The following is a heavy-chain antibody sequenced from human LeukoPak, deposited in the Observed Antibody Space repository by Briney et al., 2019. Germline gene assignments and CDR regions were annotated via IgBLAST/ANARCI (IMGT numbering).Heavy chain of an antibody. D-gene: IGHD6-19*01. CDR1: GFTFSTYS. CDR3: ARERVAGPFDY. Sequence: PGGSLRLSCAASGFTFSTYSMNWVRQAPGKGLEWVSFISTSSIYIYYGDSVKGRFTISRDNAKNSLYLQINSLRAEDTAVYYCARERVAGPFDYWGQGTLVTVSS. V-gene: IGHV3-21*01. J-gene: IGHJ4*02. CDR2: ISTSSIYI.